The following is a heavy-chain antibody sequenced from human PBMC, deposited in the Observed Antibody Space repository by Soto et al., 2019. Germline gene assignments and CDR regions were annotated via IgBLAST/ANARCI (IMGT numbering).Heavy chain of an antibody. D-gene: IGHD2-15*01. CDR1: GLTISNAW. Sequence: EVQLVESGGGFIYPGGSLRLSCAASGLTISNAWMNWVRQAPGKGLEWVGRIKTNTEGGTTDYAAAVKGRFTVSRDDPKNTLYLQMNSLKIEDTAVYYCTTGSVEGVWGQGTTVTVSS. V-gene: IGHV3-15*07. CDR3: TTGSVEGV. J-gene: IGHJ6*02. CDR2: IKTNTEGGTT.